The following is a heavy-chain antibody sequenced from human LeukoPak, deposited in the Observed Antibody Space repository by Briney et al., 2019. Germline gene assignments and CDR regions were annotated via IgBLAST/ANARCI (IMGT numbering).Heavy chain of an antibody. CDR2: ISSSSSYT. J-gene: IGHJ5*02. CDR3: ARDGSDYCGSGGNWFDP. D-gene: IGHD3-10*01. V-gene: IGHV3-11*05. CDR1: GFTFSDYY. Sequence: GGSLRLSCAASGFTFSDYYMSWIRQAPGKGLEWVSYISSSSSYTNYADSVKGRFTISRDNAKNSLYLQMNSLRAEDTAVYYCARDGSDYCGSGGNWFDPWGQGTLVTVSS.